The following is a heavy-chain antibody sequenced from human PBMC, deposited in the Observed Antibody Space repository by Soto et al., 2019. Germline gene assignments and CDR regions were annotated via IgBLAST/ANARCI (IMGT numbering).Heavy chain of an antibody. D-gene: IGHD6-13*01. J-gene: IGHJ4*02. CDR2: VYSSGST. CDR3: ARYRREAVAGYTLGN. V-gene: IGHV4-59*01. CDR1: GGSISSNY. Sequence: SETLSLTCTVSGGSISSNYWTWIRQPPGKGLEWIGYVYSSGSTNYNPSLKSRVTISEDTSKSQFSLKVNSMTAADTAVYYCARYRREAVAGYTLGNWGQGILVTVS.